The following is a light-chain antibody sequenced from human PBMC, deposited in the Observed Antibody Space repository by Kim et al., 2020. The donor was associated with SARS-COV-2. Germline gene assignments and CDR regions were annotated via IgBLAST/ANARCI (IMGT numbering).Light chain of an antibody. Sequence: GQMVTVSCSGGSSNIGRNSVNWYQQVPRAAPKLLIYNENQRPSGVPDRVSASESGTSASLAIGGLQPEDEAQYYCASWDDSLKGWVFGGGTQLTVL. J-gene: IGLJ3*02. CDR1: SSNIGRNS. CDR2: NEN. CDR3: ASWDDSLKGWV. V-gene: IGLV1-44*01.